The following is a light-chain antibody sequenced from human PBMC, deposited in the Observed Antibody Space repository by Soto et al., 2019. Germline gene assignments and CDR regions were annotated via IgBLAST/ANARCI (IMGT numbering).Light chain of an antibody. V-gene: IGKV1-9*01. J-gene: IGKJ3*01. Sequence: DIQLTQSPSFLSASVGDRVTITCRASQVISSYLAWYQQKPGKDPSLLIYAASTLHNGLPSRFSGSGSGTEFTLTLSSLQSEDFATYYLQQHNSYPFTFGPGTKLDI. CDR3: QQHNSYPFT. CDR1: QVISSY. CDR2: AAS.